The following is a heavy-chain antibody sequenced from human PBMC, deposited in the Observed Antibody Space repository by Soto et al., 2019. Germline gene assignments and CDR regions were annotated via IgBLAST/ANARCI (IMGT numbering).Heavy chain of an antibody. D-gene: IGHD6-25*01. CDR1: GYTFIIYG. V-gene: IGHV1-18*01. Sequence: QVQLVQSGAEVKKPGASVKVSCETCGYTFIIYGISWVRQAPAQGLDRLGWISGHSGNRKFAENFQDRVTLTADTSTNTVYMELRSLTSDDTAIYYCVRDAFPTSTAAVVSPGDVWGQGTTVKVS. J-gene: IGHJ6*02. CDR2: ISGHSGNR. CDR3: VRDAFPTSTAAVVSPGDV.